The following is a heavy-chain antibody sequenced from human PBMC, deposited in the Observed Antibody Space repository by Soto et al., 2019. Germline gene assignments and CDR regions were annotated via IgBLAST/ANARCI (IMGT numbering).Heavy chain of an antibody. CDR1: GFIFSNYH. V-gene: IGHV3-33*01. D-gene: IGHD2-8*01. J-gene: IGHJ4*02. Sequence: QVQLVASGGGVVQPGRSLRLSCSASGFIFSNYHMHWVRQAPVKGLEWVALIWDDGSNKFYADSVKGRFTISRDNSKNTLYLQMNSLRAEDTAVYYCARIGTWALNFDYWCQGTLVTVS. CDR2: IWDDGSNK. CDR3: ARIGTWALNFDY.